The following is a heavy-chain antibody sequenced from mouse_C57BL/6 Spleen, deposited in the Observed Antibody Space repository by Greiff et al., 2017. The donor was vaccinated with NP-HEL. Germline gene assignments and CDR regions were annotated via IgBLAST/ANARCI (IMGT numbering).Heavy chain of an antibody. CDR1: GYTFTSYW. V-gene: IGHV1-7*01. CDR3: ARSPHDGYYAMDY. D-gene: IGHD2-3*01. CDR2: IYPSSGYT. J-gene: IGHJ4*01. Sequence: QVQLKQSGAELAKPGASVKLSCKASGYTFTSYWMHWVKQRPGQGLEWIGYIYPSSGYTKYNQKFKDKATLTADKSSSTAYMQLSSLTYEDSAVYYCARSPHDGYYAMDYWGQGTSVTVSS.